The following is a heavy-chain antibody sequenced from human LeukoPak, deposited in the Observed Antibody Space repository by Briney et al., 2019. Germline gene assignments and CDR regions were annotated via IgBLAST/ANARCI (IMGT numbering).Heavy chain of an antibody. V-gene: IGHV5-51*01. CDR2: IHPGDSDT. D-gene: IGHD6-13*01. CDR1: GYSFTSYW. CDR3: ARRAFGSSWYPRYFDY. J-gene: IGHJ4*02. Sequence: GESLKISCKGSGYSFTSYWIGWVRQMPGKGLEWMGIIHPGDSDTRYSPSFQGQVTISADKSISTAYLQWSSLKASDTAMYYCARRAFGSSWYPRYFDYWGQGTLVTVSS.